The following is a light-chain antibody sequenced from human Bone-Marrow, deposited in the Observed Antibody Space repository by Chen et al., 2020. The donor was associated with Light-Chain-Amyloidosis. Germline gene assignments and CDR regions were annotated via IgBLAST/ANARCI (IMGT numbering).Light chain of an antibody. V-gene: IGLV7-46*01. Sequence: QAVVTQESSLTVSPGETVTLTCGSSTGPVTSDHHPYWFQQKPGQAPRTLIYDASYKHSWTPVRVSGSLLGGKATLTLSGAQPDDEADYYCLLSYSGFRVFGGGTK. CDR3: LLSYSGFRV. CDR1: TGPVTSDHH. CDR2: DAS. J-gene: IGLJ2*01.